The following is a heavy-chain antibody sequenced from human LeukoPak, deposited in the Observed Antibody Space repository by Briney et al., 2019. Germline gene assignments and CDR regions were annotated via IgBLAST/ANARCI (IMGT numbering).Heavy chain of an antibody. CDR2: INPNSGGT. CDR3: ARDRPLDADDYYGFYYFDY. CDR1: GYTFTGYY. Sequence: ASVKVSCKASGYTFTGYYMHWVRQAPGQGLEWMGWINPNSGGTNPAQKFQGSVTTTRDTSISTAYMELSRLRSDDTAVYYCARDRPLDADDYYGFYYFDYWGQGTLVTVSS. V-gene: IGHV1-2*02. J-gene: IGHJ4*02. D-gene: IGHD3-10*01.